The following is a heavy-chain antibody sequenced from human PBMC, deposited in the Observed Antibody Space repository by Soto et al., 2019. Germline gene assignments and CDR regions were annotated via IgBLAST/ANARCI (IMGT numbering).Heavy chain of an antibody. CDR1: GYTFTSYA. CDR2: INAGNGNT. V-gene: IGHV1-3*01. D-gene: IGHD5-12*01. J-gene: IGHJ4*02. CDR3: AREVATISRGDFFDY. Sequence: QVQLVQSGAEVKKPGASVKVSCKASGYTFTSYAMHWVRQAPGQRLEWMGWINAGNGNTKYSQKFQGRVTITRDTSASTAYMERRSLRSEDTAVYSCAREVATISRGDFFDYWGQGTLVTVSS.